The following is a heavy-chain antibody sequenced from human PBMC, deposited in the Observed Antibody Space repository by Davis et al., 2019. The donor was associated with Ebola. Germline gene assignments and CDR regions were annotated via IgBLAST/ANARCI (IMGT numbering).Heavy chain of an antibody. CDR2: ISGYNGNT. D-gene: IGHD6-19*01. V-gene: IGHV1-18*01. Sequence: ASVKVSCKASGYTFTRYGISWVRQAPGQGLEWMGWISGYNGNTNYAQKLQGRVTMTTDTSSSTAYMELSRLRSDDTAVYYCARTENSSGWSDYWGQGTLVTVSS. CDR1: GYTFTRYG. J-gene: IGHJ4*02. CDR3: ARTENSSGWSDY.